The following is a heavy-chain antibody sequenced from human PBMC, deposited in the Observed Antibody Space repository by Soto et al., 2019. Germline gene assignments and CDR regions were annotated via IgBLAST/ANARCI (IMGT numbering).Heavy chain of an antibody. Sequence: ASXXVSXXXSXXTFTSSAVQWVRQARGQRLEWIGWIVVGSGNTNYAQKFQERVTITRDMSTSTAYMELSSLRSEDTAVYYCAADYSSSSSYYYGMDVWGQGTTVTVSS. CDR2: IVVGSGNT. J-gene: IGHJ6*02. D-gene: IGHD6-6*01. CDR3: AADYSSSSSYYYGMDV. CDR1: XXTFTSSA. V-gene: IGHV1-58*01.